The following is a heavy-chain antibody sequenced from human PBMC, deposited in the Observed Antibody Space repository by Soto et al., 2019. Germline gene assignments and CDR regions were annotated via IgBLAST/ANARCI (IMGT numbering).Heavy chain of an antibody. V-gene: IGHV3-64D*06. Sequence: GGSLRLSCSASGFTFSSYAMHWVRQAPGKGLDYVSAISSNGGSTYYADSVKGRFTISGDNSKNTLYLQMSSLRGEDTAVYYCVTPPRLRYQGDDAFDIWGQGTMVTVSS. D-gene: IGHD4-17*01. CDR2: ISSNGGST. CDR1: GFTFSSYA. CDR3: VTPPRLRYQGDDAFDI. J-gene: IGHJ3*02.